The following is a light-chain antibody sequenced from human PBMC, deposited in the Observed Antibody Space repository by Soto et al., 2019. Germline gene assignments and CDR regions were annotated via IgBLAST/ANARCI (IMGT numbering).Light chain of an antibody. CDR3: LQALQTPPT. J-gene: IGKJ5*01. V-gene: IGKV2-28*01. Sequence: DIVMTQSPFFLAVTPGEPASISCRSSQSLLHSDGYNSLDWYLQKPGQSQQRLIYLGSNRASGVPDRFSGSGSGTDFTLTISRVRAEDVGVYYCLQALQTPPTFGQGTRLEIE. CDR1: QSLLHSDGYNS. CDR2: LGS.